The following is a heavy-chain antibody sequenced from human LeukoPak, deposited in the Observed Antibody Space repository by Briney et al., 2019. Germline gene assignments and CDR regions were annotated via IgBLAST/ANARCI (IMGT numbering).Heavy chain of an antibody. D-gene: IGHD1-26*01. V-gene: IGHV4-39*02. CDR1: GGSISSSSYY. CDR3: ARDWSGSYGGSYNWFDP. CDR2: IYYSGST. J-gene: IGHJ5*02. Sequence: SETLSLTCTVSGGSISSSSYYWGWIRQPPGKGLEWIGSIYYSGSTYCNPSLKSRVTISVDTSKNQFSLKLSSVTAADTAVYYCARDWSGSYGGSYNWFDPWGRGTLVTVSS.